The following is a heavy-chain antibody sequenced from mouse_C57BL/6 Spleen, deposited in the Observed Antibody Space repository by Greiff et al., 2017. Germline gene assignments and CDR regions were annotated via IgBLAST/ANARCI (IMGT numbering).Heavy chain of an antibody. CDR3: SRGGGYYVPAWFAY. V-gene: IGHV3-6*01. J-gene: IGHJ3*01. D-gene: IGHD2-3*01. CDR1: GYSTTSGYY. CDR2: ISYDGSN. Sequence: EVKLQESGPGLVKPSQSLSLTCSVTGYSTTSGYYWNWIRQFPGNKLEWMGFISYDGSNNYNPSPKNRIPIPRDTSKNQFFLKLNSVTTEDTATYYCSRGGGYYVPAWFAYWGQGTLVTVSA.